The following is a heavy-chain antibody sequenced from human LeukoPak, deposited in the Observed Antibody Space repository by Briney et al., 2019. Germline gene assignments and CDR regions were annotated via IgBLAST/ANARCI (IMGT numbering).Heavy chain of an antibody. J-gene: IGHJ4*02. CDR2: ISGSSNYI. CDR3: AREPSGWYLDY. V-gene: IGHV3-21*01. Sequence: GGSLRLSCVGSGFTLSDRSINWVRQAPGEGLEWVSYISGSSNYIYYADSVKGRFTISRDNAKNSVYLQMNSLRAEDTAVYYCAREPSGWYLDYWGQGALVTVSS. CDR1: GFTLSDRS. D-gene: IGHD6-19*01.